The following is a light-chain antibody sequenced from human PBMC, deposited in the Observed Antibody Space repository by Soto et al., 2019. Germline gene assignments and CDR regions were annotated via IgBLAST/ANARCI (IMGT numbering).Light chain of an antibody. Sequence: IPLNQSSSSLFSSVGNKGTITFRASQGISSYLAWYQQKPGKAPKLLIYAASTLQSGVPSRFSGSGSGTDFTLTISSLQPEDFATYYCQQLNSYPITFGQGTRLENK. CDR3: QQLNSYPIT. CDR1: QGISSY. V-gene: IGKV1-9*01. J-gene: IGKJ5*01. CDR2: AAS.